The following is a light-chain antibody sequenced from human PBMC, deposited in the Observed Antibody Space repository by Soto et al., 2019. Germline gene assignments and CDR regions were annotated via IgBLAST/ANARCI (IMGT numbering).Light chain of an antibody. J-gene: IGKJ4*01. V-gene: IGKV3-11*01. CDR1: QSINRH. Sequence: EIVLTQSPATLSLSPGERATLSCRASQSINRHLAWYRQKPGQAPRLLIYDASNRATGIPARFSGSGSGTDFTLTISSLQAEDVAVYYCQQYYSTPLTFGGGTKVDIK. CDR3: QQYYSTPLT. CDR2: DAS.